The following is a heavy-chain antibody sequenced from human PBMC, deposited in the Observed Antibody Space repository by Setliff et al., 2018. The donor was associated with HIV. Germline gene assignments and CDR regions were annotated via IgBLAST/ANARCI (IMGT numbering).Heavy chain of an antibody. V-gene: IGHV4-4*07. CDR1: GDSISGYY. CDR3: VRGPQWLVQKGRVYYMDV. Sequence: SETLSLTCTSSGDSISGYYWSWIRQPAGKGLEWIGRMHTSGNTNYNPSLKSRVTMSVDTSKNQFSLRLSSVTAADTAVYFCVRGPQWLVQKGRVYYMDVWGKGIPVTVSS. CDR2: MHTSGNT. J-gene: IGHJ6*03. D-gene: IGHD6-19*01.